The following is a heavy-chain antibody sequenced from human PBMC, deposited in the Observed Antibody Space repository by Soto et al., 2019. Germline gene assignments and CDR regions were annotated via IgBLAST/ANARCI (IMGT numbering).Heavy chain of an antibody. CDR3: ARGTPFDC. Sequence: VQLVESGGGLVQPGGSLRLSCAASGFTCSNYWMYWVRQAPGKGLVWISQINTDGSTTTYADSVKGRFTISRDNAKNTLYLQMSSLRAEDTAVYYCARGTPFDCWGQGALVTVSS. J-gene: IGHJ4*02. CDR2: INTDGSTT. V-gene: IGHV3-74*01. CDR1: GFTCSNYW. D-gene: IGHD1-7*01.